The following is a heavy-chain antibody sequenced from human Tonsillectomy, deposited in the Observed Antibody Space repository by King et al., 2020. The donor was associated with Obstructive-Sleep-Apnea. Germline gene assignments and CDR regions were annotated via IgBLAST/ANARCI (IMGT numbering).Heavy chain of an antibody. J-gene: IGHJ4*02. CDR3: ARGPHYYDSSGSLWYFDY. CDR2: IYPGDSDT. D-gene: IGHD3-22*01. CDR1: GYSFTSYW. Sequence: VQLVESGAEVKKPGESLKISCKGSGYSFTSYWIGWVRQMPGKGLEWMGIIYPGDSDTRYSTSFQGQVTISADKSISTAYLQWSSLKASDTAMYYCARGPHYYDSSGSLWYFDYWGQGTLVTVSS. V-gene: IGHV5-51*01.